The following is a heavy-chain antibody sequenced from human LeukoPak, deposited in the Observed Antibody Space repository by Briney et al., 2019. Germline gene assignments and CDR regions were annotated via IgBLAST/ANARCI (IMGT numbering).Heavy chain of an antibody. CDR2: MNPNSGNT. J-gene: IGHJ6*02. Sequence: GASVKVSCKASGYTFTSYYMSWVRQAPGHGLEWMGWMNPNSGNTGYAQKFQGRVTMTRNTSISTAYMELSSLRSEDTAVYYCARGKGGTAGYSYFLYYYYYGMDVWGQGTMVTVSS. CDR1: GYTFTSYY. CDR3: ARGKGGTAGYSYFLYYYYYGMDV. V-gene: IGHV1-8*02. D-gene: IGHD5-18*01.